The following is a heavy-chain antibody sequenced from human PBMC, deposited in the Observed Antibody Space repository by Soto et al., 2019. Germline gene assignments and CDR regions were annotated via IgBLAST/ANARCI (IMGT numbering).Heavy chain of an antibody. J-gene: IGHJ5*02. D-gene: IGHD1-26*01. CDR2: IKSRADGGTK. V-gene: IGHV3-15*01. CDR1: GLSLSHAW. CDR3: TVVTSWDQYSTSGYWFDP. Sequence: GFLRVSGVASGLSLSHAWMSWVRQAPGKGLELVGRIKSRADGGTKDYGGPVRGRFTISRDDSENMLYLQMNSLKTEDTAVYYCTVVTSWDQYSTSGYWFDPWGPGTLVTV.